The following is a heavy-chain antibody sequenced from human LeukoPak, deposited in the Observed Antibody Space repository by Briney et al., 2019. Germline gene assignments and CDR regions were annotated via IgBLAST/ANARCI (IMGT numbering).Heavy chain of an antibody. D-gene: IGHD1-26*01. J-gene: IGHJ4*02. CDR3: ARHFGGSYYDDY. CDR2: IDPDGSYT. V-gene: IGHV5-10-1*01. CDR1: GYCFTSYW. Sequence: GAALEICWEGAGYCFTSYWISWGRQMPGEGVGRMGRIDPDGSYTNYTPSFRGHVTISTDTSISTAYLQWSSLKASDTAMYYCARHFGGSYYDDYWGQGTLVTASS.